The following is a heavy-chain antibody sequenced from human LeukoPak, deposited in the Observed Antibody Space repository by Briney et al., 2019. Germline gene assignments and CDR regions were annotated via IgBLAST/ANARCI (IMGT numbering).Heavy chain of an antibody. J-gene: IGHJ4*02. CDR2: IHYSGST. CDR3: AREVSSGWFDY. D-gene: IGHD6-19*01. Sequence: SETLSLTCTVSGGSISSYYWSWIRQPPGKGLEWIGYIHYSGSTNYNPSLKSRVTISVDTSKNQFSLKLSSVTAADTAVHYCAREVSSGWFDYWGQGTLVTVSS. V-gene: IGHV4-59*01. CDR1: GGSISSYY.